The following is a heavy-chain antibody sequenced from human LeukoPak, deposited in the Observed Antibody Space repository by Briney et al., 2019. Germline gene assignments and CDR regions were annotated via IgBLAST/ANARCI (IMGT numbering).Heavy chain of an antibody. D-gene: IGHD2-15*01. V-gene: IGHV4-4*03. CDR1: GGSLTTTIY. J-gene: IGHJ4*02. CDR3: SRESRPYSPFDH. CDR2: ISLSGYT. Sequence: PGTLSLTCGVCGGSLTTTIYWTWVRQSPGRGLEWSGEISLSGYTGFNPSLRGRVTLSLDESKNHHSLTLTSVTAAETAIYYGSRESRPYSPFDHWGQGILVTVTT.